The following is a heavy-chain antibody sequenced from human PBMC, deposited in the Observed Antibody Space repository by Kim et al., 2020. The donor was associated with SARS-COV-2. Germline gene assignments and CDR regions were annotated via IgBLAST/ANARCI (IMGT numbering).Heavy chain of an antibody. V-gene: IGHV3-30-3*01. Sequence: GGSLRLSCAASGFTGFTFSAYAMHWVRQAPGKGLEWVTLISYDGGNKYYADSVRDRFTISRDNSKNTVYLQMNSLRTEDTAGYYCARSRSYSTSWFFDFWGQGTLVTVSS. D-gene: IGHD6-13*01. J-gene: IGHJ4*02. CDR1: GFTGFTFSAYA. CDR3: ARSRSYSTSWFFDF. CDR2: ISYDGGNK.